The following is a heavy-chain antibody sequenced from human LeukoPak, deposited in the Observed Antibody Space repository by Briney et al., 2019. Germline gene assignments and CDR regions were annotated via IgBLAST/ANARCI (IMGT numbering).Heavy chain of an antibody. D-gene: IGHD2-2*01. CDR2: ISSWSSFI. V-gene: IGHV3-21*01. CDR3: ARAGSTNSWFDP. CDR1: GFAFDTYN. J-gene: IGHJ5*02. Sequence: GGSLRLSCAASGFAFDTYNMTWVRQAPGKGLEWVSSISSWSSFIYSAASVTGRFTISRDNAKNSLYLQMNSLRAEDTAVYYCARAGSTNSWFDPWGQGTLVIVSS.